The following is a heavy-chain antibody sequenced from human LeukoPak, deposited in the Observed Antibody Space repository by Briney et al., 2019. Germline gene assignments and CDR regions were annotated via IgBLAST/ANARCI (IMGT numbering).Heavy chain of an antibody. CDR1: GFTFSTYA. D-gene: IGHD4-11*01. V-gene: IGHV3-23*01. Sequence: GGSLRLPCAASGFTFSTYAMRWVRQAPGKGLEWVSSISGSGDATYYADSVKGRFTISRDNSKNTLYLQMNSLRAEDTAVYYCADSNYWYPNDYWGQGTLVTVSS. CDR2: ISGSGDAT. CDR3: ADSNYWYPNDY. J-gene: IGHJ4*02.